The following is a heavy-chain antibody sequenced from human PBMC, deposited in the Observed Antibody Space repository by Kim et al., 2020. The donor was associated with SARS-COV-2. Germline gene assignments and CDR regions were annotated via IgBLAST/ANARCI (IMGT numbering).Heavy chain of an antibody. Sequence: SETLSLTCTVSGGSISSSSYYWGWIRQPPGKGLEWIGSIYYSGSTYYNPSLKSRVTISVDTSKNQFSLKLSSVTAADTAVYYCARHKPYSISFGYNWFDPGGQGTLVPVSS. CDR2: IYYSGST. CDR1: GGSISSSSYY. D-gene: IGHD6-13*01. J-gene: IGHJ5*02. V-gene: IGHV4-39*01. CDR3: ARHKPYSISFGYNWFDP.